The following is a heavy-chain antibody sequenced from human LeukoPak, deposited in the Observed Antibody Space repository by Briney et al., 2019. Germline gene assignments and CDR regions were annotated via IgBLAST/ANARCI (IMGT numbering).Heavy chain of an antibody. CDR2: IYPGDSDT. J-gene: IGHJ4*02. V-gene: IGHV5-51*01. CDR1: GYSFTDYW. Sequence: GESLKISCKGFGYSFTDYWIDWVRQMPGKGLEWMGIIYPGDSDTRYSPSFQGQVTISTDKSISTAYLQWSSLKASDTAMYYCARHSGSSSCGAYYWGQGALVTVSS. CDR3: ARHSGSSSCGAYY. D-gene: IGHD6-6*01.